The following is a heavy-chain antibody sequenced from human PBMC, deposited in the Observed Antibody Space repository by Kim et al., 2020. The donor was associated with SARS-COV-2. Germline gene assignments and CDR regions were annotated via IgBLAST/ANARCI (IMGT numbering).Heavy chain of an antibody. CDR3: ARDRWEEYYYGMDV. CDR1: GYTFTGYY. CDR2: INPNSGGT. J-gene: IGHJ6*02. Sequence: ASVKVSCKASGYTFTGYYMHWVRQAPGQGLEWMGWINPNSGGTNYAQKFQGRVTMTRDTSISTAYMELSRLRSDDTAVYYCARDRWEEYYYGMDVWGQGTTVTVSS. V-gene: IGHV1-2*02. D-gene: IGHD1-26*01.